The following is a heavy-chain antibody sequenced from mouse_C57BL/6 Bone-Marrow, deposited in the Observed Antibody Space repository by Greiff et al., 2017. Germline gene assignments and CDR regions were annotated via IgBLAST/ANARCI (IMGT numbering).Heavy chain of an antibody. CDR1: GYTFTSYW. Sequence: QVQLLQPGAELVKPGASVKLSCKASGYTFTSYWMQWVKQRPGQGLEWIGEIDPSDSYTNYNQKFKGKATLTVDTSYRTAYMHLRSLTSEDSAVYYCARDGYYYFDYWGQGTTLTVSS. CDR3: ARDGYYYFDY. D-gene: IGHD2-3*01. V-gene: IGHV1-50*01. J-gene: IGHJ2*01. CDR2: IDPSDSYT.